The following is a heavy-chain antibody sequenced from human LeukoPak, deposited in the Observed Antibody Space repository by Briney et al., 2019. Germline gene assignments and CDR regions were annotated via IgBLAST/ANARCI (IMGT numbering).Heavy chain of an antibody. CDR1: GFTFSSYA. D-gene: IGHD3-3*01. CDR2: ISSNGGST. Sequence: GGSLRVSCAASGFTFSSYAMHWVRQAPGNGLEYVSAISSNGGSTYYANSVKGRFTISRDNSKNTLYLQMGSLRAEDMAVYYCAREGYYDFWSGPLPLDYWGQGTLVTVSS. CDR3: AREGYYDFWSGPLPLDY. J-gene: IGHJ4*02. V-gene: IGHV3-64*01.